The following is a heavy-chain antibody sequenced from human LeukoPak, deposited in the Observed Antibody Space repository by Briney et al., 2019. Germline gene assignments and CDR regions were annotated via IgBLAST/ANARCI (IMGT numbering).Heavy chain of an antibody. CDR3: VRGDTGAFDI. J-gene: IGHJ3*02. Sequence: PGGSLRLSCAASGFTIGSNFMNWVRQSPGKGLEWVSVLYSAGSAYYTDSVKGRSTISRDDSKNMLYLRMNSLRVEDTALYYCVRGDTGAFDIWGQGTMVTVSS. D-gene: IGHD2-8*02. CDR1: GFTIGSNF. V-gene: IGHV3-53*01. CDR2: LYSAGSA.